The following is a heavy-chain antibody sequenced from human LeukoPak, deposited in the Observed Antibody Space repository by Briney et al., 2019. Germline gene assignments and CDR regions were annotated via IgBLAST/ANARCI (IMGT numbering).Heavy chain of an antibody. D-gene: IGHD6-13*01. CDR3: VRHGLGSSWFGFDY. Sequence: GESLKISCKGSGYRFTRNWISWVRQLPGKGLEWMGMIDPSDAYTHYSPSFQGQVTISADKSISTAYLQWSSLKASDSAMYYCVRHGLGSSWFGFDYWGQGTLVTVSS. CDR1: GYRFTRNW. V-gene: IGHV5-10-1*04. J-gene: IGHJ4*02. CDR2: IDPSDAYT.